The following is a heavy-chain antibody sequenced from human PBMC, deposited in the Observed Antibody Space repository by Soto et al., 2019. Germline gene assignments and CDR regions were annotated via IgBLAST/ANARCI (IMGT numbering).Heavy chain of an antibody. CDR2: ISTRGGRT. J-gene: IGHJ4*02. Sequence: GGSLRLSCSASGFSFSSYAMSWVRQAPPQGLEWVSSISTRGGRTYYADSVKGRFSISRDNSANAVYLDMDNLRAEDTGIYYCAKAFYYDDSGQDSDLSFDAGGQGA. D-gene: IGHD3-22*01. CDR1: GFSFSSYA. V-gene: IGHV3-23*01. CDR3: AKAFYYDDSGQDSDLSFDA.